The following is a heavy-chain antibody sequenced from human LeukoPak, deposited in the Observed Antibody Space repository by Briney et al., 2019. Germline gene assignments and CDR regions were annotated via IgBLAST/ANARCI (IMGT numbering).Heavy chain of an antibody. V-gene: IGHV3-49*03. D-gene: IGHD5-24*01. Sequence: GGSLRLSCTASGFTFGDYAMSWFRQAPGKGLEWVGFIRSKAYDGTTEYAASVKGRFTISRDDSKSIAYLQMNSLKTEDTAVYYCTGRKRWLQLGNFSYWGQGTLVTVSS. CDR1: GFTFGDYA. CDR3: TGRKRWLQLGNFSY. J-gene: IGHJ4*02. CDR2: IRSKAYDGTT.